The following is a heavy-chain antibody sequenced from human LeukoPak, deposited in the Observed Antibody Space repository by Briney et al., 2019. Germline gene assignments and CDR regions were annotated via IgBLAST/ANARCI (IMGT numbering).Heavy chain of an antibody. CDR1: GFTFSSYA. D-gene: IGHD2-2*01. J-gene: IGHJ5*02. CDR2: ISYDGSNK. CDR3: ARDLGRSVVDRLPSGWFDP. V-gene: IGHV3-30-3*01. Sequence: HTGGSLRLSCAASGFTFSSYAMHWVRQAPGKGLEWVAVISYDGSNKYYADSVKGRFTISRDNSKNTLYLQMNSLRAEDTAVYYCARDLGRSVVDRLPSGWFDPWGQGTLVTVSS.